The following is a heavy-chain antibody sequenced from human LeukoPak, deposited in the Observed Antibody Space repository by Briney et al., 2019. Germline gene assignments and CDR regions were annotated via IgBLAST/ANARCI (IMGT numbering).Heavy chain of an antibody. CDR3: ARDHSNDFWSGSGPLYYMDV. Sequence: ASVKVSCKASGYTFTSYDINWVRQATGQGLEWMGWMNPNSGNTGYAQKFQGRVTMTRNTSISTAYMELSSLRSDDTAVYYCARDHSNDFWSGSGPLYYMDVWGKGTTVTVSS. D-gene: IGHD3-3*01. J-gene: IGHJ6*03. CDR2: MNPNSGNT. V-gene: IGHV1-8*01. CDR1: GYTFTSYD.